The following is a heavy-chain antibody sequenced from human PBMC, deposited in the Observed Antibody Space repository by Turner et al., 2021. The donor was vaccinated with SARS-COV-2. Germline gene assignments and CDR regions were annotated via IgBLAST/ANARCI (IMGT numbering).Heavy chain of an antibody. Sequence: QVQLVQSGAEVKKPGASVKVSCKVSGYPLTELSMHWVRQAPGKGLEWMGGFDPEDGETIYAQKFQGRVTMTEDTSTDTAYMELSSLRSEDTAVYYCATGVAVTGTPSAYYYYYGMDVWGQGTTVTVSS. CDR1: GYPLTELS. J-gene: IGHJ6*02. V-gene: IGHV1-24*01. CDR2: FDPEDGET. CDR3: ATGVAVTGTPSAYYYYYGMDV. D-gene: IGHD6-19*01.